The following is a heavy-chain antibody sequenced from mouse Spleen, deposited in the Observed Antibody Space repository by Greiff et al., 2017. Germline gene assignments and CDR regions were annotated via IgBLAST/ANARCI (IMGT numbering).Heavy chain of an antibody. J-gene: IGHJ3*01. CDR3: TTRYGNGWCAY. D-gene: IGHD2-1*01. Sequence: EVQLQQSGAELVRPGASVKLSCTASGFNIKDDYMHWVKQRPEQGLEWIGWIDPENGDTEYASKFQGKATITADTSSNTAYLQLSSLTSEDTAVYYCTTRYGNGWCAYWGEGTLFTVSA. V-gene: IGHV14-4*01. CDR2: IDPENGDT. CDR1: GFNIKDDY.